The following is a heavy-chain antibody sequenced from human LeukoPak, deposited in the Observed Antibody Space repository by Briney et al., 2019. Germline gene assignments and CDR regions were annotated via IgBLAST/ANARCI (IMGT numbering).Heavy chain of an antibody. Sequence: PGGSLRLSCAASGFTFSSYAMSWVCQAPGKGLEWVSAISGSGGSTYYADSVKGRFTISRDNSKNTLYLQMNSLRAEDTAVYYCAKTGQQWLVYQLGYWGQGTLVTVSS. J-gene: IGHJ4*02. CDR2: ISGSGGST. CDR3: AKTGQQWLVYQLGY. CDR1: GFTFSSYA. D-gene: IGHD6-19*01. V-gene: IGHV3-23*01.